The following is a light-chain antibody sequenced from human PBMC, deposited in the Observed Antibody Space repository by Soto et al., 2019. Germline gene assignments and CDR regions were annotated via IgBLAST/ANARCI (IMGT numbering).Light chain of an antibody. V-gene: IGLV1-44*01. Sequence: QSVLTQPPSASGTPGQRVTISCSGSTSNIGSKNVSWYQQLPGSAPRVLIYNNNERPSVVPDRFSGSNSSTSASLAISGLQDEEDAYYYCATGDGSLPAVFGGGTKVTVL. CDR1: TSNIGSKN. CDR3: ATGDGSLPAV. J-gene: IGLJ2*01. CDR2: NNN.